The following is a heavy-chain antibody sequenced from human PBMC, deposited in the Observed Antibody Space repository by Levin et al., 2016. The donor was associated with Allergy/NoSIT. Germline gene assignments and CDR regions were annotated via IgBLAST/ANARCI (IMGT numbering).Heavy chain of an antibody. J-gene: IGHJ4*02. CDR1: GFSFDDYA. CDR3: AKEARRCTTTHCYGGYFDS. CDR2: INWNGGMI. D-gene: IGHD2-8*01. V-gene: IGHV3-9*01. Sequence: SLRLSCVVSGFSFDDYAMHWVRQAPGKGLEWVSVINWNGGMIDYADSVKGRFSISRDNGENSLYLQMSSLRVDDTALYYCAKEARRCTTTHCYGGYFDSWGQGTLVTVAS.